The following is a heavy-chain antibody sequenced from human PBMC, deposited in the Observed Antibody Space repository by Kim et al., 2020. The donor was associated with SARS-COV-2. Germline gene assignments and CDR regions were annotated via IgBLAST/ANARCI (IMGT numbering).Heavy chain of an antibody. Sequence: GGSLRLSCAASGFTFSSYAMSWVRQAPGKGLEWVSVIYSGGSSTYYADSVKGRFTISRDNSKNTLYLQMNSLRAEDTAVYYCAKKEWSSSGYFDYWGQGTLVTVSS. V-gene: IGHV3-23*03. J-gene: IGHJ4*02. CDR1: GFTFSSYA. CDR3: AKKEWSSSGYFDY. D-gene: IGHD3-22*01. CDR2: IYSGGSST.